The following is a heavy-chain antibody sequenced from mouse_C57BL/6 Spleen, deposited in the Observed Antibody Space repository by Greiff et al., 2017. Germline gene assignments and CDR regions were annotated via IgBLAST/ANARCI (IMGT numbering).Heavy chain of an antibody. J-gene: IGHJ2*01. CDR3: ARDYYGNYGYFDY. CDR2: IDPSDSYT. V-gene: IGHV1-69*01. CDR1: GYTFTSYW. Sequence: VQLQQPGAELVMPGASVKMSCKASGYTFTSYWMHWVKQRPGQGLEWIGEIDPSDSYTNYNQKFKGKATLTVDKSTSTAYMQRSSLTSEDAAVYYCARDYYGNYGYFDYWGQGTTLTVSS. D-gene: IGHD2-1*01.